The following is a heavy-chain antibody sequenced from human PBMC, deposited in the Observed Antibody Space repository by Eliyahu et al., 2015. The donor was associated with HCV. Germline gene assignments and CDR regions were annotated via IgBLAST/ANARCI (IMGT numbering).Heavy chain of an antibody. V-gene: IGHV3-23*01. J-gene: IGHJ4*02. CDR1: GFTFSTYG. CDR3: AKDVGGSYSGPFEF. CDR2: ISGSGDAT. Sequence: EVQLLESGGGLVQPGGSLRLSCAASGFTFSTYGMXXVRQAPGKGLEWVSSISGSGDATYYEDSVKGRFTVSRDNSKNTLYLQLDSLRAEDTAIYFCAKDVGGSYSGPFEFWGRGTLVTVSS. D-gene: IGHD3-10*01.